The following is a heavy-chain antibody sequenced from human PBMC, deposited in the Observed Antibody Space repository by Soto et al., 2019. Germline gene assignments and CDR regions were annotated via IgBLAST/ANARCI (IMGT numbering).Heavy chain of an antibody. CDR1: GGSISDDSY. D-gene: IGHD2-2*01. CDR3: ARDEYQLLSSVSWFDS. J-gene: IGHJ5*01. CDR2: IYHTGNT. V-gene: IGHV4-30-4*01. Sequence: SETLSLTCTVPGGSISDDSYWSWSRHTPGKGLEWSGYIYHTGNTYYNPSLRSRVSISVDKSKSQFSLKLISVTAADPAVYFCARDEYQLLSSVSWFDSWGQGTLVTVYS.